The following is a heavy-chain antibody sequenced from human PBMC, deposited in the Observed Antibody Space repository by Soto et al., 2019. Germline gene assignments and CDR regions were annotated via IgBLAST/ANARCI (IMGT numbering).Heavy chain of an antibody. CDR1: GGSFSGYY. V-gene: IGHV4-34*01. CDR2: INHSGST. Sequence: SETLSLTCAVYGGSFSGYYWSWIRQPPGKGLEWIGEINHSGSTNYNPSLKSRVTISVDTSKNQFSLKLSSVTAADTAVYYCARSSGDSTLGVGCFDPWGQGTRVTVSS. D-gene: IGHD3-22*01. CDR3: ARSSGDSTLGVGCFDP. J-gene: IGHJ5*02.